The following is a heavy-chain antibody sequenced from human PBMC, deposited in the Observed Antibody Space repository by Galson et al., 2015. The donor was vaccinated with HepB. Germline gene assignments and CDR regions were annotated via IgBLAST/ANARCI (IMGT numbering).Heavy chain of an antibody. Sequence: SLRLACAASTFTFSDDNMNWVRQAPGKGLEGVSSISSSGSYFKYADSVKGRFTISRDNVKNSQFLQMNSLRAEDTALYYCAREQYDNALGYHGLDVWGQGTTVIVSS. CDR2: ISSSGSYF. CDR1: TFTFSDDN. J-gene: IGHJ6*02. V-gene: IGHV3-21*01. CDR3: AREQYDNALGYHGLDV. D-gene: IGHD3-22*01.